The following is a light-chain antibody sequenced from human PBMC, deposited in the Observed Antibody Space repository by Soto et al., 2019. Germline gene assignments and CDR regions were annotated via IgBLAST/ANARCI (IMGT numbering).Light chain of an antibody. CDR2: NNN. V-gene: IGLV1-44*01. CDR1: SSNIGSNT. J-gene: IGLJ1*01. Sequence: QSVLTQPPSASGTPGQRVTISCSGSSSNIGSNTVNWYQQLPGTAPKLLIYNNNQRPSGVPDRFSGSKSGTSASLAISGLQSEAEADYYCAALDDSLNGLVFGTGTKLTVL. CDR3: AALDDSLNGLV.